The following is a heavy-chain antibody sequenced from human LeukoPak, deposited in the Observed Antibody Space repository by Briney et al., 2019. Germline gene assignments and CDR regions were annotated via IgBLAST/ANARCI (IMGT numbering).Heavy chain of an antibody. J-gene: IGHJ6*01. CDR2: ISISGSAI. Sequence: LSLTCAVYGGSFSGYYWSWVRQAPGEGLEWVSYISISGSAIYYADSVKGRFTTSRDNAKNSRYMQMNTVRAEGTAVYYCAELGITMIGGVWGKGATVTISS. CDR1: GGSFSGYY. V-gene: IGHV3-11*04. CDR3: AELGITMIGGV. D-gene: IGHD3-10*02.